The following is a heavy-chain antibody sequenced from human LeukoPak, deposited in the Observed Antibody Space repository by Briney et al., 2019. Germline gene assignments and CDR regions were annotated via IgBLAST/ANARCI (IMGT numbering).Heavy chain of an antibody. J-gene: IGHJ4*02. D-gene: IGHD2-21*02. V-gene: IGHV1-2*04. CDR2: INPNSGGT. CDR3: ARPHCGGDCQYYFDY. Sequence: ASVKVSCKASGYTFTGYYMHWVRQAPGQGLEWMGWINPNSGGTNYAQKFQGWVTISADKSISTAYLQWSSLKASDTAMYYCARPHCGGDCQYYFDYWGQGTLVTVSS. CDR1: GYTFTGYY.